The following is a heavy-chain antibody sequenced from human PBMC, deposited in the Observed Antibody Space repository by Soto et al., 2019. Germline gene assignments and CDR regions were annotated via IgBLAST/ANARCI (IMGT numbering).Heavy chain of an antibody. J-gene: IGHJ4*01. V-gene: IGHV1-8*01. CDR1: GYTFTSYD. CDR2: MNHNSGNT. CDR3: ARGLNPASGYWGVDY. Sequence: QVQPVKSGAEVKKPGASVKVSCKASGYTFTSYDINWERQATGQGLEWMGWMNHNSGNTGHAQKFQGRVTRSRKTSISKAYMELSSLRDEETAVYYCARGLNPASGYWGVDYWGDGTLVTV. D-gene: IGHD3-3*01.